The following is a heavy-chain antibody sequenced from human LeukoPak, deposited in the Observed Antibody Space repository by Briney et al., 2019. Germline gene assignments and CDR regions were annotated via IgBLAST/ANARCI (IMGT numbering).Heavy chain of an antibody. D-gene: IGHD3-10*01. V-gene: IGHV3-30*04. CDR3: ARVGSLWFGKLPVDY. J-gene: IGHJ4*02. CDR1: GFTFSSYA. CDR2: ISYDGSNK. Sequence: GGSLRLSCAASGFTFSSYAMHWVRQAPGKGLEWVAVISYDGSNKYYADSVKGRFTISRDNSKNTLYLQMNSLRAEDTAVYYCARVGSLWFGKLPVDYWGQGTLVTVSS.